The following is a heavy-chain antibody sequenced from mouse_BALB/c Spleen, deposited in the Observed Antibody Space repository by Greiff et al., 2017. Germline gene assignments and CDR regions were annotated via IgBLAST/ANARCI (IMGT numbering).Heavy chain of an antibody. CDR1: GFNIKDTY. J-gene: IGHJ1*01. V-gene: IGHV14-3*02. D-gene: IGHD1-1*01. CDR3: ARPYYYGSSSYWYFDV. CDR2: IDPANGNT. Sequence: EVQLQQSGAELVKPGASVKLSCTASGFNIKDTYMHWVKQRPEQGLEWIGRIDPANGNTKYDPKFQGKATITADTSSNTAYLQLSSLTSEDTAVYYCARPYYYGSSSYWYFDVWGAGTTVTVSS.